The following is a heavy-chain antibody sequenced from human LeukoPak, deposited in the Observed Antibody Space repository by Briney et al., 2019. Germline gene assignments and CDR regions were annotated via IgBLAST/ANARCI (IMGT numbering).Heavy chain of an antibody. CDR2: IKQDGSEK. D-gene: IGHD6-19*01. CDR1: GFTFSSYW. Sequence: GGSLRLSCAASGFTFSSYWMSWVRQAPGKGLEWVAHIKQDGSEKYYVDSVKGRFTISRDNAKNSLFLQMSSLRAEDTAVYFCARGVPSGVDYFDYWGQGTLVTVSS. CDR3: ARGVPSGVDYFDY. J-gene: IGHJ4*02. V-gene: IGHV3-7*01.